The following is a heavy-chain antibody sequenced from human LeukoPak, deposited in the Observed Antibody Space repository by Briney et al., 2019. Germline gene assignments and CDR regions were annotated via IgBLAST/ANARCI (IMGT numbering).Heavy chain of an antibody. D-gene: IGHD1-26*01. V-gene: IGHV4-59*08. CDR2: IYYSGGT. Sequence: PSETLSLTCTVSGGSISSYYWSWIRQPPGKGLEWIGYIYYSGGTNYNPSLKSRVTISVDTSKNQFSLKLSSVTAADTAVYYCARLGFSNSGSYLAPSDYWGQGTLATVSS. J-gene: IGHJ4*02. CDR3: ARLGFSNSGSYLAPSDY. CDR1: GGSISSYY.